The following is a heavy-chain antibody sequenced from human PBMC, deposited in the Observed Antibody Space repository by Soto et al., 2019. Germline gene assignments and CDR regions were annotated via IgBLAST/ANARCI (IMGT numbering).Heavy chain of an antibody. CDR3: AKDSGWELSHWFDP. Sequence: GGSLRLSCAASGFTFSSYGMHWVRQAPGKGLEWVAVISYDGSNKYYADSVKGRFTISRDNSKNTLYLQMNNLRAEDTAVYYCAKDSGWELSHWFDPWGQGTLVTVSS. CDR2: ISYDGSNK. CDR1: GFTFSSYG. V-gene: IGHV3-30*18. D-gene: IGHD1-26*01. J-gene: IGHJ5*02.